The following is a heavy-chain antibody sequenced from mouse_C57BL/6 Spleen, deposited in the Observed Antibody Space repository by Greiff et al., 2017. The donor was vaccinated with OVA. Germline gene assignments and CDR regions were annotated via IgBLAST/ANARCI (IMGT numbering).Heavy chain of an antibody. Sequence: EVMLVESGGDLVKPGGSLKLSCAASGFTFSSYGMSWVRQTPDKRLEWVATISSGGSYTYYPDSVKGRFTISRDNAKNTLYLQMSSLKSEDTAMYYCAREEGLGLDYWGQGTTLTVSS. CDR3: AREEGLGLDY. V-gene: IGHV5-6*01. CDR2: ISSGGSYT. CDR1: GFTFSSYG. D-gene: IGHD4-1*01. J-gene: IGHJ2*01.